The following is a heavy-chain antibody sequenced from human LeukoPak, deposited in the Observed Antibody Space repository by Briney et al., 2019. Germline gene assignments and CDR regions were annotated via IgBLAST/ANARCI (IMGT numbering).Heavy chain of an antibody. J-gene: IGHJ4*02. V-gene: IGHV3-15*01. D-gene: IGHD2-21*01. CDR1: GFTFSNTL. Sequence: PGGSLRLSCAASGFTFSNTLMTWVRQAPGKGLEWVGRIKSKSDGGTIDYGAPVKGRFTISRDDSENTLYLQMNSLRSEDTAVYYCAAGRVRDYWGQGTLVTVSS. CDR3: AAGRVRDY. CDR2: IKSKSDGGTI.